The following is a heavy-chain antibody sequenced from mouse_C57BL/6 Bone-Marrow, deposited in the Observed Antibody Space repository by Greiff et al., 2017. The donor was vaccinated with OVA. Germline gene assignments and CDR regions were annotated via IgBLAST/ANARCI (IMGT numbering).Heavy chain of an antibody. Sequence: EVQLQQSGPELVKPGASVKISCKASGYTFTDYYMNWVKQSHGKSLEWIGDINPNNGGTSYNQKFKGKATLTVDKSSSTAYMERRSLTSEDSAVYYCASGYDGYYAWFAYWGQGTLVTVSA. CDR3: ASGYDGYYAWFAY. CDR1: GYTFTDYY. CDR2: INPNNGGT. D-gene: IGHD2-3*01. V-gene: IGHV1-26*01. J-gene: IGHJ3*01.